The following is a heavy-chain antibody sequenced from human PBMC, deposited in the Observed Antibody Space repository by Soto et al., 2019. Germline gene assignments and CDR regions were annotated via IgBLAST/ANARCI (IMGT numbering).Heavy chain of an antibody. J-gene: IGHJ4*02. D-gene: IGHD6-13*01. CDR1: GFTFSSYG. CDR2: ISYDGSNK. V-gene: IGHV3-30*18. CDR3: AKDPGSWYSGDVGGEHFDY. Sequence: QVQLVESGGGVVQPGRSLRLSCAASGFTFSSYGMHWVRQAPGKGLEWVAVISYDGSNKYYADSVKGRFTISRDNSKNTLYLQMNSLRAEDTAVYYCAKDPGSWYSGDVGGEHFDYWGQGTLVTVSS.